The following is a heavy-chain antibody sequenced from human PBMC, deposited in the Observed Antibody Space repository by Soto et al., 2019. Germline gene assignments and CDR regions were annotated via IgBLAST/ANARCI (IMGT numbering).Heavy chain of an antibody. J-gene: IGHJ4*02. CDR2: ISYDGSNK. V-gene: IGHV3-30-3*01. D-gene: IGHD7-27*01. CDR1: GFTFSSYA. CDR3: ARDQDWGGGLDY. Sequence: GGSLRLSCAASGFTFSSYAMHWVRQAPGKGLEWVAVISYDGSNKYYADSVKGRFTISRDNSKNTLYLQMNSLRAEDMAVYYCARDQDWGGGLDYWGQGTLVTVSS.